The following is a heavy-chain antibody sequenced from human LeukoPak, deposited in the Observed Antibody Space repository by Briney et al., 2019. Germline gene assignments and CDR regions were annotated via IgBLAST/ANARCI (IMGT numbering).Heavy chain of an antibody. Sequence: SETLSLTCTVSGGSISSSSYYWGWVRQPPGKGLEWIGEINHSGSTNYNPSLKSRVTISVDTSKNQFSLKLSSVTAADTAVYYCARVEYSSGWYLGAFDIWGQGTMVTVSS. J-gene: IGHJ3*02. CDR3: ARVEYSSGWYLGAFDI. CDR1: GGSISSSSYY. CDR2: INHSGST. D-gene: IGHD6-19*01. V-gene: IGHV4-39*07.